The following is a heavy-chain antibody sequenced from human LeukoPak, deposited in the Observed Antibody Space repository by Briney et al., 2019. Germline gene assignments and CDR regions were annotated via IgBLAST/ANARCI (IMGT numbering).Heavy chain of an antibody. D-gene: IGHD4-17*01. CDR3: ARDPYGDYAGVAFDI. J-gene: IGHJ3*02. Sequence: PSETLSLTCAVSGGSINSGSYSWSWIRQHPGKGLEWIGYIYYSGSTYYNPSLKSRVNISVDTSKNQFSLKLSSVTAADTAVYYCARDPYGDYAGVAFDIWGQGTMVTVSS. V-gene: IGHV4-31*11. CDR1: GGSINSGSYS. CDR2: IYYSGST.